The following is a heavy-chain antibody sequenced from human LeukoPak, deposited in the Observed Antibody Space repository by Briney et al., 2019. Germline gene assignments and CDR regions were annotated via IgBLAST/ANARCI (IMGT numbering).Heavy chain of an antibody. CDR3: ARSYSNYDATLFGTS. CDR1: GFAFSSYS. Sequence: GGSLRLSCAASGFAFSSYSMNWVRQAPGKGLEWVSSISSSSSYIYYADSVKGRFTISRDNAKNSLYLQMNSLRAEDTAVYYCARSYSNYDATLFGTSWGQGTLVTVSS. CDR2: ISSSSSYI. D-gene: IGHD4-11*01. J-gene: IGHJ4*02. V-gene: IGHV3-21*01.